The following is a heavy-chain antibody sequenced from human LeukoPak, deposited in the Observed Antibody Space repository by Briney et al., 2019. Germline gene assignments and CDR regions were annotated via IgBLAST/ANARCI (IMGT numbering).Heavy chain of an antibody. J-gene: IGHJ4*02. V-gene: IGHV3-21*01. CDR3: ARVTDILTGYYTLYYFDY. CDR2: ISSSSSYI. Sequence: GGSLRLSCAASGFTFSSYAMSWVRQAPGKGLEWVSSISSSSSYIYYADSVKGRFTISRDNAKNSLYLQMNSLRAEDTAVYYCARVTDILTGYYTLYYFDYWGQGTLVTVSS. D-gene: IGHD3-9*01. CDR1: GFTFSSYA.